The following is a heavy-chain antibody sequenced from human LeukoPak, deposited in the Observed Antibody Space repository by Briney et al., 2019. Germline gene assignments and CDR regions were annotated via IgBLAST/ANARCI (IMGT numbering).Heavy chain of an antibody. D-gene: IGHD6-13*01. CDR3: ARGPLRIAAAGADY. Sequence: GGSLRLSCAASGFTFSSYSMNWVRQAPGKGLEWVSSISSSSSYIYYADSVKGRFTISRDNAKNSLYLQMNSLRAEDTAVYYCARGPLRIAAAGADYWGQGTLLTVSS. J-gene: IGHJ4*02. V-gene: IGHV3-21*01. CDR2: ISSSSSYI. CDR1: GFTFSSYS.